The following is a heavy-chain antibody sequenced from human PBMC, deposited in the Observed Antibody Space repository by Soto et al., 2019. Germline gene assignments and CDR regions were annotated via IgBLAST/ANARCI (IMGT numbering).Heavy chain of an antibody. V-gene: IGHV1-2*04. Sequence: QVQLVQSGAEVKKPGASVKVSCKASGYTFTGYYMHWVRQAPGQGLEWMGWINPNSGGTNYAQKLQAWVTMPGDPSTRTAYMGLSRRRSDDTAVYCCGRVLPAAPGGGGFAPGGRGPLVPAS. CDR2: INPNSGGT. J-gene: IGHJ5*02. CDR1: GYTFTGYY. D-gene: IGHD3-10*01. CDR3: GRVLPAAPGGGGFAP.